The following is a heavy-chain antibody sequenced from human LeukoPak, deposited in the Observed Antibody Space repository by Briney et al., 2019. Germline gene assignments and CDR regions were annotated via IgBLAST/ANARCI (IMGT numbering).Heavy chain of an antibody. Sequence: SVKVSCKASGGTFSSYAISWVRQAPGQGLGWMGRIIPIFGTANYAQKFQGRVTITTDESTSTAYMELSSLRSEDTAVYYCAREVSSGGPFPFDYWGQGTLVTVSS. D-gene: IGHD6-19*01. V-gene: IGHV1-69*05. CDR1: GGTFSSYA. CDR3: AREVSSGGPFPFDY. J-gene: IGHJ4*02. CDR2: IIPIFGTA.